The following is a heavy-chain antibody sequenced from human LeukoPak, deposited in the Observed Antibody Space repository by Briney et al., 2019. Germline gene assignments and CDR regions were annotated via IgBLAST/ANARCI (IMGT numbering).Heavy chain of an antibody. CDR1: GFTVSSNY. CDR2: IYSGGST. Sequence: PGGSLRLSCAASGFTVSSNYMSWVRQAPGKELEWVSVIYSGGSTYYPDSVKGRFTISRDNSKNTLYLQMNSLRAEDTAVYYCAKGANYFDSSGYGCWGQGTLVTVSS. D-gene: IGHD3-22*01. V-gene: IGHV3-53*01. CDR3: AKGANYFDSSGYGC. J-gene: IGHJ4*02.